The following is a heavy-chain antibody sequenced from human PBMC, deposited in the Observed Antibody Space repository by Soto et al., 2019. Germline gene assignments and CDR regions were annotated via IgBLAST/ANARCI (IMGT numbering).Heavy chain of an antibody. Sequence: EVQLLESGGGLVQPGGSLRLSCAASGFTFSSYAMYWVRQAPGKGLEWVSVISGGGGSTYYADSVKGRFTISRDNSKSTLYLQMNSLRAEDTAVYYCAKDESRRNRRYFDLWGRGTLVTVSS. D-gene: IGHD4-4*01. J-gene: IGHJ2*01. CDR3: AKDESRRNRRYFDL. V-gene: IGHV3-23*01. CDR1: GFTFSSYA. CDR2: ISGGGGST.